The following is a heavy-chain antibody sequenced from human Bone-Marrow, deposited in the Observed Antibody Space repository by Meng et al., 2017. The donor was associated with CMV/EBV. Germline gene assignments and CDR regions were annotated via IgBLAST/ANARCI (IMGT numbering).Heavy chain of an antibody. CDR1: GFTFSSYA. Sequence: GESLKISCAASGFTFSSYAMHWVRQAPGKGLDWVAVISYDGSNKYYADSVKGRFTISRDNSKNTLYLQMNSLRAEDTAVYYCAKVRGFVVVPAADWGQGTLVTVSS. CDR2: ISYDGSNK. J-gene: IGHJ4*02. V-gene: IGHV3-30*04. D-gene: IGHD2-2*01. CDR3: AKVRGFVVVPAAD.